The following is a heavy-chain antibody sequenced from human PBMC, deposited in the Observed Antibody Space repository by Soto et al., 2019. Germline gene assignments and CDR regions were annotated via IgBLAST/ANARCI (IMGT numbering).Heavy chain of an antibody. V-gene: IGHV1-69*13. D-gene: IGHD3-3*01. CDR3: ARASRATYYDFWSGYSTPLYYYYYGMDV. J-gene: IGHJ6*02. CDR2: IIPIFGTA. Sequence: ASVKVSCKASGGTFSSYAISWVRQAPGQGLEWMGGIIPIFGTANYAQKFQGRVTITADESTSTAYMELSSLRSEDTAVYYCARASRATYYDFWSGYSTPLYYYYYGMDVWGQGTTVTVSS. CDR1: GGTFSSYA.